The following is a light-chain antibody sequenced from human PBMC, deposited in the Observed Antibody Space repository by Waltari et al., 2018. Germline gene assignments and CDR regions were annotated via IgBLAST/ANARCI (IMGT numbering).Light chain of an antibody. Sequence: EIVMTQSPATLSVSPGERATLSCRASQNIRSNLAWYQQKPGQAPRLLIYGASTRASGIPARFSGSGSGTEFILTISSLQSEDFAIYSCQQYNNWPPITFGQGTRLDIK. J-gene: IGKJ5*01. V-gene: IGKV3-15*01. CDR3: QQYNNWPPIT. CDR2: GAS. CDR1: QNIRSN.